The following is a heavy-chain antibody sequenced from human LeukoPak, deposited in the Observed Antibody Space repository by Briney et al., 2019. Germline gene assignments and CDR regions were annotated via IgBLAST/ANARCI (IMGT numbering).Heavy chain of an antibody. V-gene: IGHV3-74*01. CDR1: GFTFSTCW. D-gene: IGHD1-14*01. Sequence: PGGSLRLSCAASGFTFSTCWMHWVRQTPGKGLVWVSSIRNDGTTTNYADSVKGRFTISRDNAKNTLYLQMNSLRAEDTAVYYCVRLYKIEGADLWGRGTLVTVSS. CDR3: VRLYKIEGADL. CDR2: IRNDGTTT. J-gene: IGHJ2*01.